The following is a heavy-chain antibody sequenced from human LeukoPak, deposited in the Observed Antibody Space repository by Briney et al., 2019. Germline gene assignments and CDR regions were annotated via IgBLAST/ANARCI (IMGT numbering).Heavy chain of an antibody. V-gene: IGHV3-21*01. Sequence: GGSLRLYCAASGFTFSGYDMNWVRQAPGKGLERVSYISRDSAFVYYADSVKGRLTISRDNAKNSLYLQMESLRGEDTAVYYCARDDASTARASGMDVWGIGTTVTVSS. CDR2: ISRDSAFV. J-gene: IGHJ6*04. CDR3: ARDDASTARASGMDV. D-gene: IGHD6-6*01. CDR1: GFTFSGYD.